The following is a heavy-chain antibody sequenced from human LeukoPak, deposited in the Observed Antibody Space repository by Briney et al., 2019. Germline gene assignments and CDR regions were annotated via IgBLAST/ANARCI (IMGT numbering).Heavy chain of an antibody. CDR2: IIPIFGTA. J-gene: IGHJ4*02. CDR1: GGTFSSYA. Sequence: SVEVSCKASGGTFSSYAISWVRQAPGQGLEWMGGIIPIFGTANYAQKFQGRVTITADESTSTAYMELSSLRSEDTAVYYCARVRSIAAAGTGPYYFDYWGQGTLVTVSS. D-gene: IGHD6-13*01. CDR3: ARVRSIAAAGTGPYYFDY. V-gene: IGHV1-69*13.